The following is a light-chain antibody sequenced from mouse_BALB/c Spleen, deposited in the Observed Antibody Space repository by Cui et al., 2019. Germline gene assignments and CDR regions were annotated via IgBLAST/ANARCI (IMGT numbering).Light chain of an antibody. J-gene: IGKJ1*01. Sequence: DIKMTQSPSSMYASLGERVTITCQASQDINSYLSWLQEKPGKSPKTLIYRANRLVDGVPSRFSGSGSGQDYSLTISSLEYEDMGIYYCLQYDEFPRTFGGGTKLEIK. V-gene: IGKV14-111*01. CDR2: RAN. CDR1: QDINSY. CDR3: LQYDEFPRT.